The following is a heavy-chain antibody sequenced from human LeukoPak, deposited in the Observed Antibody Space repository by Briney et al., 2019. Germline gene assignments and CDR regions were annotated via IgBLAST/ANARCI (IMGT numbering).Heavy chain of an antibody. J-gene: IGHJ4*02. V-gene: IGHV1-24*01. CDR1: GYKFTDWY. CDR2: FDPEDGET. D-gene: IGHD5-12*01. Sequence: ASVKVSCKASGYKFTDWYMHWVRQAPGKGLEWMGGFDPEDGETIYAQKFQGRVTMTEDTSTDTAYMELSSLRSEDTAVYYCATRGLRHLDYWGQGTLVTVSS. CDR3: ATRGLRHLDY.